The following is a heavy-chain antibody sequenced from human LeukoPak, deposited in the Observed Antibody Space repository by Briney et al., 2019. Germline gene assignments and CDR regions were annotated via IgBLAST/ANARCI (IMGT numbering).Heavy chain of an antibody. J-gene: IGHJ3*02. V-gene: IGHV3-20*04. Sequence: PGGSLRLSCAASGFTFDDYGMSWVRQAPGKGLEWVSGINWNGGSTGYADSVKGRFTISRDNAKDSLYLQMNSLRAEDTALYYCARGRSGWYFDAFDIWGQGTMVTVSS. D-gene: IGHD6-19*01. CDR3: ARGRSGWYFDAFDI. CDR1: GFTFDDYG. CDR2: INWNGGST.